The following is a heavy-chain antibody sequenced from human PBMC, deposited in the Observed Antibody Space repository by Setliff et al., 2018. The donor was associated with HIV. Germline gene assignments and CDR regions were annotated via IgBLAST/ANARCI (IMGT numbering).Heavy chain of an antibody. J-gene: IGHJ4*02. Sequence: GASVKVSCKTSGHTFNSFYLHWVRQAPGQGLEWMAMINPSGGNTDHYAQRFQGRLSMTRDTSTGTVYLELSSLTSEDSAVYYCARSPYCTGGSCNSRRSIDSWGQGALVTVFS. D-gene: IGHD2-15*01. CDR1: GHTFNSFY. V-gene: IGHV1-46*02. CDR2: INPSGGNTD. CDR3: ARSPYCTGGSCNSRRSIDS.